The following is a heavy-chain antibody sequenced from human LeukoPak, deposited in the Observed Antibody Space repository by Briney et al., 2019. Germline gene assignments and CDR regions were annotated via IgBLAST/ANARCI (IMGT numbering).Heavy chain of an antibody. CDR3: ARADGSVAGPPSGH. Sequence: GGSLRLSCAASGFTFSSYAMHWVRQAPGKGLEWVAIISHDGSDKYYADSVKGRLTISRDNSKSTLYLQMISLRTEDTAVYYCARADGSVAGPPSGHWGQGTLVTVSS. D-gene: IGHD6-19*01. V-gene: IGHV3-30-3*01. CDR1: GFTFSSYA. J-gene: IGHJ4*02. CDR2: ISHDGSDK.